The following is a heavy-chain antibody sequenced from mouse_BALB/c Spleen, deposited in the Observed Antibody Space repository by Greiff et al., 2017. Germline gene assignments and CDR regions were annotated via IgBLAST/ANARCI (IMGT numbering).Heavy chain of an antibody. CDR2: IDPANGNT. J-gene: IGHJ2*01. CDR1: GFNIKDTY. V-gene: IGHV14-3*02. Sequence: VQLKESGAELVKPGASVKLSCTASGFNIKDTYMHWVKQRPEQGLEWIGRIDPANGNTKYDPKFQGKATITADTSSNTAYLQLSSLTSEDTAVYYCARHYDGSSYRYFDYWGQGTTLTVSS. CDR3: ARHYDGSSYRYFDY. D-gene: IGHD1-1*01.